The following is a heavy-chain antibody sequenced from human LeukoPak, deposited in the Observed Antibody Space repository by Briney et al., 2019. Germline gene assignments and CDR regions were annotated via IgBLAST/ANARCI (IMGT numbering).Heavy chain of an antibody. V-gene: IGHV3-48*01. CDR1: GFTFSTYS. D-gene: IGHD2-2*01. CDR3: ARETSIVVVPAAATIDY. J-gene: IGHJ4*02. Sequence: GGSLRLSCAASGFTFSTYSMNWVRQAPGKGLEWVSYSSSTSSTIYYADSVKGRFTISRDNAKNSLYLQVNSLRAEDTAVYYCARETSIVVVPAAATIDYWGQGTLVTVSS. CDR2: SSSTSSTI.